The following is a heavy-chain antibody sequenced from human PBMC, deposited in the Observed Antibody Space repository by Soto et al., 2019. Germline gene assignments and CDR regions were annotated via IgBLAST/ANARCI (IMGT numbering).Heavy chain of an antibody. CDR2: IYYSGST. D-gene: IGHD4-17*01. CDR1: GGSISSSSYY. J-gene: IGHJ4*02. CDR3: ASSDDYGGNSYFDY. V-gene: IGHV4-39*01. Sequence: QLQLQESGPGLVKPSETLSLTCTVSGGSISSSSYYWGWIRQPPGKGLEWIGSIYYSGSTYYNPSLKSRVTISVDTSKNQFSLKLSSVTAADTAVYYCASSDDYGGNSYFDYWGQGTLVTVSS.